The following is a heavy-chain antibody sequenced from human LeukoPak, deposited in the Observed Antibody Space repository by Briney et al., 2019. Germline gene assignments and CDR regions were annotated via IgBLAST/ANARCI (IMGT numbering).Heavy chain of an antibody. CDR2: ISWNSGSI. CDR1: GFTFDDYA. D-gene: IGHD6-13*01. J-gene: IGHJ4*02. CDR3: AKSRGGGIAAATAYFDY. V-gene: IGHV3-9*01. Sequence: GGSLRLSCAASGFTFDDYAMHWVRQAPGKGLEWVSGISWNSGSIGYTDSVKGRFTISRDNAKNSLYLQMNSLRAEDTALYYCAKSRGGGIAAATAYFDYWGQGTLVTVSS.